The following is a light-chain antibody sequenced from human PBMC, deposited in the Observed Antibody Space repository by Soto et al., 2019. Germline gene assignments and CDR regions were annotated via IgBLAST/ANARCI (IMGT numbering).Light chain of an antibody. CDR2: GAS. J-gene: IGKJ4*02. CDR1: QSVSSSY. V-gene: IGKV3-20*01. Sequence: EIVLTQPPGTLSFSPGERATLSCRASQSVSSSYLAGYQQKPSQAPRLLIYGASSRATGTPDRFSGSGSGTDFPLTISRLEPEDVAVYYCQQYGSSRLTWGGGTDVGIK. CDR3: QQYGSSRLT.